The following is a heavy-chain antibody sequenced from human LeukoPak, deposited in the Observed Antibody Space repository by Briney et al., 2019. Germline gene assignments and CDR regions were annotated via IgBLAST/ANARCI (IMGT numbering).Heavy chain of an antibody. V-gene: IGHV3-23*01. CDR1: GFTFSSCA. Sequence: GGSLRLSRAASGFTFSSCAMSWVRQAPGKGLEWVSGISGSGGSTYYADSVKGRFTISRDNSKNTLYLQVNSPRAEDTAVYYCAILPGYSSGWYEVDYWGQGTLVTVSS. CDR3: AILPGYSSGWYEVDY. CDR2: ISGSGGST. J-gene: IGHJ4*02. D-gene: IGHD6-13*01.